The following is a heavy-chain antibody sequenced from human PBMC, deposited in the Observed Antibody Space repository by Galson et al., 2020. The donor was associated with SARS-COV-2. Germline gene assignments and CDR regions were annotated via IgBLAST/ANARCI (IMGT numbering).Heavy chain of an antibody. Sequence: KIGESLKISCKASGYSFTTYYWITWVRQMPGKGLEWMGRIDPSDSYTNYSPSFQGHVTISADKSISTAYLQWSSLKASDTAIYYCARLGGGGDLDFWGQGTLVTVYS. J-gene: IGHJ4*02. CDR1: GYSFTTYYW. CDR3: ARLGGGGDLDF. V-gene: IGHV5-10-1*01. D-gene: IGHD2-21*01. CDR2: IDPSDSYT.